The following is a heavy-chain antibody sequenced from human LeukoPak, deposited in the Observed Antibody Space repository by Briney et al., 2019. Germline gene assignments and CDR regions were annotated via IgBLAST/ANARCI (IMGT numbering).Heavy chain of an antibody. Sequence: GASVKVSCKTSGYTFTSYDISWVRQAPGQGLEWMGWLSPYNDNTNYAQKLQGRVTMTTDTSTSTAYMELRSLRSDDTAVYYCARGGSSGWRTPNDDYWGQGTLVTVSS. D-gene: IGHD6-19*01. CDR1: GYTFTSYD. V-gene: IGHV1-18*01. CDR3: ARGGSSGWRTPNDDY. CDR2: LSPYNDNT. J-gene: IGHJ4*02.